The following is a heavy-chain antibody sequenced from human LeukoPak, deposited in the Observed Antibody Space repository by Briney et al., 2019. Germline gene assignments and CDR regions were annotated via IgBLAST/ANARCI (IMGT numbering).Heavy chain of an antibody. J-gene: IGHJ4*02. D-gene: IGHD6-13*01. Sequence: ASVKVSCKVSGYTLTELSMHWVRQAPGQGLEWMGGIIPIFGTANYAQKFQGRVTITADESTSTAYMELSSLRSEDTAVYYCAGRGEAYSAAAGLDYWGQGTLVTVSS. V-gene: IGHV1-69*13. CDR1: GYTLTELS. CDR3: AGRGEAYSAAAGLDY. CDR2: IIPIFGTA.